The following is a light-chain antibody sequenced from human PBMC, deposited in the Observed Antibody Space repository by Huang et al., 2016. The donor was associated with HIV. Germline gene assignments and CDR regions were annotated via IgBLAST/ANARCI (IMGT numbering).Light chain of an antibody. J-gene: IGKJ1*01. CDR1: KSINPY. CDR3: QQTYTGVT. Sequence: DIQMTQSQSSLSASVGDRVTLTCRASKSINPYLNWFQQKLGKAPKVLISASSTLQIWVPSMFSCGGSGTHFTLTITSLQPEDFATYYCQQTYTGVTFGQGTKVEIK. CDR2: ASS. V-gene: IGKV1-39*01.